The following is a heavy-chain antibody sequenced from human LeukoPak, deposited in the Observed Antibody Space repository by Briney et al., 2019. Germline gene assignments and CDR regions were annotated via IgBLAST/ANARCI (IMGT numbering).Heavy chain of an antibody. CDR1: GGSISSGDYY. CDR3: ARDHYGARVGTFDY. J-gene: IGHJ4*02. Sequence: PSETLSLTCTVSGGSISSGDYYWSWIRQPPGKGLEWIGYIYYSGSTYYNPSLKSRVTISVDTSKNQFSLKLSSVTAADTAVYYCARDHYGARVGTFDYWGQGTLVTVSS. V-gene: IGHV4-30-4*01. CDR2: IYYSGST. D-gene: IGHD4-17*01.